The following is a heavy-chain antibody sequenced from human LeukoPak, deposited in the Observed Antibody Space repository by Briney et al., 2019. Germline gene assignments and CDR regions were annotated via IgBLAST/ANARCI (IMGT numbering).Heavy chain of an antibody. CDR3: ARKMATISRNFDY. V-gene: IGHV3-9*01. CDR2: ISWNSGSI. Sequence: GGSLRLSCAASGFTFDDYAMHWVRQAPGKGLEWVSGISWNSGSIGYADSVKGRFTISRDNAKNSLYLQMNSLRAEDTAVYYCARKMATISRNFDYWGQGTLVTVSS. CDR1: GFTFDDYA. D-gene: IGHD5-24*01. J-gene: IGHJ4*02.